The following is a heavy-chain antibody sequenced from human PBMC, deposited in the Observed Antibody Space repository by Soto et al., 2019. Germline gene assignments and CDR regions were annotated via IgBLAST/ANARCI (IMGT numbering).Heavy chain of an antibody. Sequence: EVQLLESGGDLVQPGGSLRLSCAASGFTFTSCAMSWVRQAPGKGLEWVSTISSSGSSTYYADSVKGRFTISRDNSKNTLYLQMNTLRTEDTAVYYCAREYGSGSYYQASPLDVWGQGTTVIVSS. J-gene: IGHJ6*02. CDR2: ISSSGSST. CDR3: AREYGSGSYYQASPLDV. D-gene: IGHD3-10*01. CDR1: GFTFTSCA. V-gene: IGHV3-23*01.